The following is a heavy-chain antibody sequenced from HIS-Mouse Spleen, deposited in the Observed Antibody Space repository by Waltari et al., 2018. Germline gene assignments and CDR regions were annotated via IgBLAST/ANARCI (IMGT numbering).Heavy chain of an antibody. CDR2: IYYSVSN. CDR3: AREIPYSSSWYDWYFDL. J-gene: IGHJ2*01. V-gene: IGHV4-39*07. D-gene: IGHD6-13*01. CDR1: GCSISSSSYY. Sequence: QLQLQESGPGLVKPSETLSLTCTVSGCSISSSSYYWGWIRQPPGKGLEWIGSIYYSVSNHYNPDRKSRVTRSVDTSKNQFSLKLSSVTAADTAVYYCAREIPYSSSWYDWYFDLWGRGTLVTVSS.